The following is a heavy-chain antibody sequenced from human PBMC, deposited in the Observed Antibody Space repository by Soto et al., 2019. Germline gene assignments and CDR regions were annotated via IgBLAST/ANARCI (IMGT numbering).Heavy chain of an antibody. D-gene: IGHD3-22*01. CDR3: ARDRTDSGYYTNWLDP. J-gene: IGHJ5*02. Sequence: ASVKVSCKASGGTFGSDAITWVRQAPGQGLEWVGRIIPIFGTTNYAQNLQGRVTISADKSTLTSYMELHSLTSDDTALYYCARDRTDSGYYTNWLDPWGQGTQVTVSA. CDR2: IIPIFGTT. V-gene: IGHV1-69*06. CDR1: GGTFGSDA.